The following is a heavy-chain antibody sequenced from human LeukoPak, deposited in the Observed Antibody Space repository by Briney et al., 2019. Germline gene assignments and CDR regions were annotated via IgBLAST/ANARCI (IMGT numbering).Heavy chain of an antibody. V-gene: IGHV3-9*01. Sequence: PGVSLRLSCAASGFTFDDYAMHWVRQAPGKGLEWVSGISWNSGSIAYADSVKGRFTISRDNAKNSLYLQMNSLRAEDTALYYCAKDFGRSAYDRPFDYWGQGTLVTVSS. CDR3: AKDFGRSAYDRPFDY. CDR2: ISWNSGSI. D-gene: IGHD5-12*01. J-gene: IGHJ4*02. CDR1: GFTFDDYA.